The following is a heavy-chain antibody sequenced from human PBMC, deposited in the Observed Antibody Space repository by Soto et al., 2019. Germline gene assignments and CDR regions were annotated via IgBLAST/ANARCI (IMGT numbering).Heavy chain of an antibody. V-gene: IGHV4-31*03. D-gene: IGHD4-17*01. J-gene: IGHJ4*02. CDR3: ARASQVTTSGTTAYYFDY. CDR2: ISKSGGS. CDR1: RGSISSGDYV. Sequence: PSETLSLTCTVFRGSISSGDYVWACIRQHPGKGLEWLGYISKSGGSNESPSLQGRVSLSVATSQNLVSLKLASVTVADTATYYCARASQVTTSGTTAYYFDYWGQGTPVTVSS.